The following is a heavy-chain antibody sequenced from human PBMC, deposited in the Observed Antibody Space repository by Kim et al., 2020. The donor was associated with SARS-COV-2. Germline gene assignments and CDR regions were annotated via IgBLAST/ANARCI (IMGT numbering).Heavy chain of an antibody. CDR1: GYSFTSYY. Sequence: GESLKISCKASGYSFTSYYIGWVRQMPGKGLEWMGSIHPGDSDTRYSPSFQGQVTLSADRSITTAYMQWSSLKASDTAMYYCARHDGYSYDSWDQGTLVTVSP. CDR3: ARHDGYSYDS. D-gene: IGHD5-18*01. CDR2: IHPGDSDT. J-gene: IGHJ4*02. V-gene: IGHV5-51*01.